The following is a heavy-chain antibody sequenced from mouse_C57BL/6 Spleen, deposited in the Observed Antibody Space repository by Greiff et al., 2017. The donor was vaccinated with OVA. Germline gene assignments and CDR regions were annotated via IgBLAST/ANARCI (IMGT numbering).Heavy chain of an antibody. J-gene: IGHJ3*01. Sequence: QVQLQQPGAELVKPGASVKLSCKASGYTFTSYWMQWVKQRPGQGLEWIGEIDPSDSYTNYNQKFKGKATLTVDTSSSTAYMQLRSLTSEDSAVYYGARQEGDSSGYGFAYWGEGTLGTVSA. CDR3: ARQEGDSSGYGFAY. V-gene: IGHV1-50*01. CDR1: GYTFTSYW. D-gene: IGHD3-2*02. CDR2: IDPSDSYT.